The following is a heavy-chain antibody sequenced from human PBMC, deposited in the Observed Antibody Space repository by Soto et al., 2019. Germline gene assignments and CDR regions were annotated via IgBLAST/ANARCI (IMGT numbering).Heavy chain of an antibody. V-gene: IGHV1-2*04. J-gene: IGHJ6*03. CDR1: GYTFSDYY. D-gene: IGHD1-26*01. Sequence: QVQLVQSGAEVKKPGASVKVSCKASGYTFSDYYIHWMRQAPGQGLEWMGWINPNSGGTKYAHKFQGWVTMTRDTSIKTAYIELSRLTSAHTAVYYCASESGGAPATLDYYFFYMDVWGKGTTVTVSS. CDR3: ASESGGAPATLDYYFFYMDV. CDR2: INPNSGGT.